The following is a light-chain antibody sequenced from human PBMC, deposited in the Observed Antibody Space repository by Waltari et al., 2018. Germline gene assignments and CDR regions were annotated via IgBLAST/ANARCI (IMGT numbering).Light chain of an antibody. V-gene: IGLV2-14*02. CDR3: SSYTGRVYV. CDR1: SRDGGGYHA. Sequence: QSALTQPASVSGSPGPSITISCTRTSRDGGGYHAVSWAQQPPGKGPKLILDGFNKRPSGVSNRVSGSKSGNTASLTISGLQTEDEADYYCSSYTGRVYVFGTGTKVTVL. J-gene: IGLJ1*01. CDR2: GFN.